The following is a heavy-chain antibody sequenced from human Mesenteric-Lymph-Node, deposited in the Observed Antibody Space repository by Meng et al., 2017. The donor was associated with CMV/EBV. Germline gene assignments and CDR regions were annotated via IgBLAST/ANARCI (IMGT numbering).Heavy chain of an antibody. Sequence: SVKVSCKASGGTFSSYAISWVRQAPGQGLEWMGGIIPILGIANYAQKFQGRVTITAGKSTSTAYMELSSLRSEDTAVYYCARRYCSSTSCYGIDYWGQGTLVTVSS. CDR1: GGTFSSYA. V-gene: IGHV1-69*10. J-gene: IGHJ4*02. CDR2: IIPILGIA. CDR3: ARRYCSSTSCYGIDY. D-gene: IGHD2-2*01.